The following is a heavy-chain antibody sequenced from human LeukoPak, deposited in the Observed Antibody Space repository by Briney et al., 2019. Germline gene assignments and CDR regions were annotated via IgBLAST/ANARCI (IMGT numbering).Heavy chain of an antibody. CDR1: GGSISSYY. Sequence: PSETLSLTCTVSGGSISSYYWSWIRQPPGKGLEWIGYIYYTGGTNYNPSLKSRVTISVDTSKSQFSLKLSSVTAADTAVYYCARQRGYHYDSTTNRFSDLWGQGTRVTVSS. CDR3: ARQRGYHYDSTTNRFSDL. V-gene: IGHV4-59*01. J-gene: IGHJ5*02. D-gene: IGHD3-22*01. CDR2: IYYTGGT.